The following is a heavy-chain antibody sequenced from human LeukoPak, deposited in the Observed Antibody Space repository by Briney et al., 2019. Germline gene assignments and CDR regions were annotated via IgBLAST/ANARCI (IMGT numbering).Heavy chain of an antibody. D-gene: IGHD2-8*01. CDR2: FSGSGGA. J-gene: IGHJ4*02. V-gene: IGHV3-23*01. CDR1: GFTFSSYA. CDR3: AKDAEGYCSNGVCYTRNPYFDY. Sequence: GGSLRLSCAASGFTFSSYAMSWVRQAPGKGLEWVSTFSGSGGAYYADSVKGRFTISRDNTKNTLYLQMNSLRAEDTAVYYCAKDAEGYCSNGVCYTRNPYFDYWGQGTLVTVSS.